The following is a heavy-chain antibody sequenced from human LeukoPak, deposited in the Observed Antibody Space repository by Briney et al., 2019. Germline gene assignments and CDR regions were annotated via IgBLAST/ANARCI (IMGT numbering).Heavy chain of an antibody. CDR1: GFTVSSNY. J-gene: IGHJ6*02. V-gene: IGHV3-53*04. CDR2: IYSGGST. Sequence: GGSLRLSCAASGFTVSSNYMSWVRQAPGKGLEWVSVIYSGGSTYYADSVKGRFTISRHNSKNTLYLQMNSLRAEDTAVYYCARVDTDYYYYGMDVWGQGTTVTVSS. D-gene: IGHD5-18*01. CDR3: ARVDTDYYYYGMDV.